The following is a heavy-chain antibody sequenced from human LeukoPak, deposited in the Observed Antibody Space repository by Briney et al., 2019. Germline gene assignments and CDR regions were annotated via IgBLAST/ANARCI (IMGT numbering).Heavy chain of an antibody. Sequence: PGGSLRLSCAASGFSFSSYGMHWVRKAPGKGLEWVAVISYDGSNKYYADSVKGRFTISRDNSKNTLYLQMNSLRAEDTAVYYCAKDAAGVTGYWGQGTLVTVSS. CDR1: GFSFSSYG. V-gene: IGHV3-30*18. CDR2: ISYDGSNK. CDR3: AKDAAGVTGY. J-gene: IGHJ4*02. D-gene: IGHD2-8*02.